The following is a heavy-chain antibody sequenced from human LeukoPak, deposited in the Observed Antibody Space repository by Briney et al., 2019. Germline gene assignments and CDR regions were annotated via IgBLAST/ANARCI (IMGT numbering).Heavy chain of an antibody. D-gene: IGHD1-14*01. V-gene: IGHV3-64*01. J-gene: IGHJ4*02. CDR2: ITTNGGST. CDR1: GFTFSGYT. Sequence: PGGSLRLSCAASGFTFSGYTMYWVRQAPGKGLEYVSAITTNGGSTYYANSVKGRFTISRDNSKNTLYLQMGSLRAEDMAVYYCARGPRYYYDYWGQGTLVTVSS. CDR3: ARGPRYYYDY.